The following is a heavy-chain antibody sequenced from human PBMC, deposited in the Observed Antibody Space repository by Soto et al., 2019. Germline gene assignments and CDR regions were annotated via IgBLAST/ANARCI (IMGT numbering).Heavy chain of an antibody. D-gene: IGHD5-12*01. CDR1: GFTFSSYA. CDR3: AGEGLEDIVATMGVFDY. Sequence: EVQLVESGEGLVQPGGSLRLSCAASGFTFSSYAMHWVRQAPGKGLEYVSAISSNGGSAYYADSVKGRFTISRDNTKNTLYMQMGSLKAEDMAVYYWAGEGLEDIVATMGVFDYWGRGTLVTVSS. CDR2: ISSNGGSA. V-gene: IGHV3-64*02. J-gene: IGHJ4*02.